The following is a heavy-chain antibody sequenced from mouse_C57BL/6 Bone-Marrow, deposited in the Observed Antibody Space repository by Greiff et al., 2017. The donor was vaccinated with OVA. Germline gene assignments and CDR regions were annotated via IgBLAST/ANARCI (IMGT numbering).Heavy chain of an antibody. Sequence: DVMLVESGGGLVKPGGSLKLSCAASGFTFSDYGMHWVRQAPEKGLEWVAYISSGSSTIYYADTVKGRFTISRDNAKNTLFLQLTSLRSEDTAMYYYARQGYYYGTPYYFDYWGQGTTLTVSS. CDR2: ISSGSSTI. J-gene: IGHJ2*01. CDR3: ARQGYYYGTPYYFDY. CDR1: GFTFSDYG. V-gene: IGHV5-17*01. D-gene: IGHD1-1*01.